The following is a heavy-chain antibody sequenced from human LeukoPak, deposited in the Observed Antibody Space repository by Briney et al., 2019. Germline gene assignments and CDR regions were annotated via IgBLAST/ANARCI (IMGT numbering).Heavy chain of an antibody. D-gene: IGHD3-16*01. CDR3: ARQTRLPGFAGGLGFNY. CDR2: IYGSGNT. J-gene: IGHJ4*02. Sequence: SETLSLTCSVSGGSISGWYWSWIRQPPGKGLEWIGDIYGSGNTNSNAPLKTRVTISLDTSRIRISLNLTSVTATDSAVYYCARQTRLPGFAGGLGFNYWGPRTLVTVFS. V-gene: IGHV4-59*08. CDR1: GGSISGWY.